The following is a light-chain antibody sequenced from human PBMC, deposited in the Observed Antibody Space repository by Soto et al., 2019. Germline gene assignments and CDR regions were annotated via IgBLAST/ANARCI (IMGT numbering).Light chain of an antibody. CDR2: TTS. CDR3: QQRSNWPYLT. J-gene: IGKJ4*01. V-gene: IGKV3-15*01. Sequence: EVVMTQSPATLSVSPGERATLSCRASQSVGARLAWYQQKPGQPPRLLMYTTSIRASGVPPRFSGSGSGTEFTLTISSLQSEDFAVYYCQQRSNWPYLTFGGGTRV. CDR1: QSVGAR.